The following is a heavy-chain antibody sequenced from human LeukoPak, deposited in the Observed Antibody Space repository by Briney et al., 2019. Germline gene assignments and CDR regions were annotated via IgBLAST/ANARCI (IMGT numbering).Heavy chain of an antibody. CDR3: ASRPHGDYPYFDY. V-gene: IGHV3-66*01. D-gene: IGHD4-17*01. Sequence: GGSLRLSCEGSGFIFSNYAMNWVRQAPGKGLEWVSFIYSGTTYYADSVRGRFIISRDNSKNTLYLQMHSLRAEDTAVYYCASRPHGDYPYFDYWGQGTLVTVSS. J-gene: IGHJ4*02. CDR1: GFIFSNYA. CDR2: IYSGTT.